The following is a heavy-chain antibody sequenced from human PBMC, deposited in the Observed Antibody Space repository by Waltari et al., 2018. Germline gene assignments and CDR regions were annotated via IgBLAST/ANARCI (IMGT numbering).Heavy chain of an antibody. D-gene: IGHD1-1*01. CDR2: ISRDSGET. CDR3: ARGTGVHYYYMDV. Sequence: QVQLLQSGAEVTKPGASVKVSCQASGYSFTNHDVNWVRQAPGEGLEWMGWISRDSGETGYAQKFQGRVSITRDTSTSTVYMELSSLRSEDTAVYYCARGTGVHYYYMDVWGKGTTVTVSS. V-gene: IGHV1-8*03. CDR1: GYSFTNHD. J-gene: IGHJ6*03.